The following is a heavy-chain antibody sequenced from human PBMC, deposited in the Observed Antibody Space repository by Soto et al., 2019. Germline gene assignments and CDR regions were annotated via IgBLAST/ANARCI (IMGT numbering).Heavy chain of an antibody. CDR1: GFTFSNYW. V-gene: IGHV3-74*01. J-gene: IGHJ4*02. Sequence: EVQLVESGGGLLQPGGSLRLSCAASGFTFSNYWMHWVRQAPGKGLVWVSRINSDGSSTIYADSVKGPFTISRDNAKNTLYLQMNSLRVEDTAVYYCVCPYPLGYWGQGTLVTVSS. CDR3: VCPYPLGY. CDR2: INSDGSST.